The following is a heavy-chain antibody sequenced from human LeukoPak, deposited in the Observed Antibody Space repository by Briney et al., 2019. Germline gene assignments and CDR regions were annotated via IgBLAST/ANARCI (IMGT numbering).Heavy chain of an antibody. D-gene: IGHD6-13*01. CDR1: GGSFSGYY. Sequence: SETLSLTCAVYGGSFSGYYWSWIRQPPGKGLEWIGEINHSGSTNYNPSLKSRVTISVDTSRNQFSLKLSSVTAADTAVYYCARGPGGSSWYRFDYWGQGTLVTVSS. J-gene: IGHJ4*02. V-gene: IGHV4-34*01. CDR2: INHSGST. CDR3: ARGPGGSSWYRFDY.